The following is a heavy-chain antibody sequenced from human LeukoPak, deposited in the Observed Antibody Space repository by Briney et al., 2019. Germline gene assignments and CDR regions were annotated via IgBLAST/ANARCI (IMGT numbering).Heavy chain of an antibody. V-gene: IGHV3-21*01. CDR2: ISSSSSYI. J-gene: IGHJ6*03. CDR1: GFNFRAFT. Sequence: GGSLRLSCGAFGFNFRAFTMHWVRQAPGKGLEWVSSISSSSSYIYYADSVRGRFTISRDNAKNSLYLQMNSLRAEDTAVYYCARVGTPMVTIVAPYYMDVWGKGTTVTVSS. CDR3: ARVGTPMVTIVAPYYMDV. D-gene: IGHD5-18*01.